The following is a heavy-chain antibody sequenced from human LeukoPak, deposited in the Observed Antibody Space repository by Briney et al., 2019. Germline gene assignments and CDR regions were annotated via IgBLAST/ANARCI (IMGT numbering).Heavy chain of an antibody. J-gene: IGHJ4*02. D-gene: IGHD6-25*01. Sequence: PGGSLRLSCAASGFTFSNYGMHWVRQAPGKGLEWVAVIANDGRDKHNADSVKGRFTISRDNSMNTLYLQMNSLRAEDTAVYYCAKDMQLGAAAYIFDSWGEGTLVTVSS. CDR3: AKDMQLGAAAYIFDS. CDR2: IANDGRDK. V-gene: IGHV3-30*18. CDR1: GFTFSNYG.